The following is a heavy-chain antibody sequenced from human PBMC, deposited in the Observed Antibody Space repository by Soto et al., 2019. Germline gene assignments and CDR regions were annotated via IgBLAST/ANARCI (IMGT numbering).Heavy chain of an antibody. CDR2: ISGSGGST. J-gene: IGHJ4*02. Sequence: EVQLLESGGGLVQPRGSLRLSCAASGFTFSSYAMSWVRQAPGKGLEWVSAISGSGGSTYYADSVKGRFTISRDNSKNSLDLQTNSLRAEDTAVYYCAKLYGLFDYWGQGTLVTVSS. CDR1: GFTFSSYA. D-gene: IGHD2-2*02. V-gene: IGHV3-23*01. CDR3: AKLYGLFDY.